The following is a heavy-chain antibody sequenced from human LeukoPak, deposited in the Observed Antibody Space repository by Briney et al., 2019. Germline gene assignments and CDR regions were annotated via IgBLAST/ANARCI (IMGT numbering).Heavy chain of an antibody. CDR3: AKVGIFGLVTYYFDY. V-gene: IGHV3-9*01. CDR1: GFTFDEYA. Sequence: PGGSLRLSCAVSGFTFDEYAMRWVRQAPGKGLEWVSGISWNSGLIDYADSVKGRFTISRDNAKNSLYLQMNSLKAEDTAFYYCAKVGIFGLVTYYFDYWGQGTLVTVSS. CDR2: ISWNSGLI. D-gene: IGHD3/OR15-3a*01. J-gene: IGHJ4*02.